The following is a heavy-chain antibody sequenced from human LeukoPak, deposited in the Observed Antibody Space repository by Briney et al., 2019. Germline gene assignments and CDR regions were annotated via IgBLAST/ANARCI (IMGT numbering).Heavy chain of an antibody. D-gene: IGHD6-13*01. CDR2: INHSGST. CDR1: GGSFSGYY. Sequence: SETLSLTCAVYGGSFSGYYWSWIRQPPGKGLEWIGEINHSGSTNYNPSLKSRVTISVDTSKNQFSLKLGSVTAADTAVYYCARETSAAGEFDYWGQGTLVTVSS. CDR3: ARETSAAGEFDY. J-gene: IGHJ4*02. V-gene: IGHV4-34*01.